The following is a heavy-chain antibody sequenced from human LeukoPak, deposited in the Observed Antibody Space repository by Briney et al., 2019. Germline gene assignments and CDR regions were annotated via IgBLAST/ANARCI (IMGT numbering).Heavy chain of an antibody. CDR2: INSSSSYI. CDR3: ARSPSPKKSIAAAGPRGGY. V-gene: IGHV3-21*01. D-gene: IGHD6-13*01. Sequence: KPGGTLRLSCAASGFTFSSYSMNWVPQAPGKGLEWVSSINSSSSYIYYTDSVKGRFTISSDNAKNQLYLQVNSLRAEDTAVYYCARSPSPKKSIAAAGPRGGYWGQGTLVSVPS. J-gene: IGHJ4*02. CDR1: GFTFSSYS.